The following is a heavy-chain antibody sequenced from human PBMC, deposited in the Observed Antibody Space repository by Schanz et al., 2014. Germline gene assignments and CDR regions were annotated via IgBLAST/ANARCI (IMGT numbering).Heavy chain of an antibody. CDR3: GRAGTGMAGWYFEL. D-gene: IGHD5-18*01. V-gene: IGHV3-23*01. CDR2: ISGDHRNT. Sequence: EVQLLESGGGLVQPGGSLRLSCEASGFSFGSYAINWVRQAPGKGLEWVSSISGDHRNTFYADSVKGRFTISRDNSKNTLYLQMSSLRVDDMAVYYCGRAGTGMAGWYFELWGRGTLVTVSS. J-gene: IGHJ2*01. CDR1: GFSFGSYA.